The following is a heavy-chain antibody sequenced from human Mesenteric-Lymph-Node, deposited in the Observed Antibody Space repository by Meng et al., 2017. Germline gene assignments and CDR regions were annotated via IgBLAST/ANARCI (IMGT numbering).Heavy chain of an antibody. V-gene: IGHV3-23*01. CDR3: ARVGSFWEYWGY. J-gene: IGHJ4*02. CDR1: GFTFSSYA. D-gene: IGHD3-3*01. Sequence: GGSLRLSCAASGFTFSSYAMSWVRQAPGKGLEWVSAISGSGGSTYYADSGQGRFTISRDNAKNSLYLQMNSLRAEDTAVYYCARVGSFWEYWGYWGQGTLVTVSS. CDR2: ISGSGGST.